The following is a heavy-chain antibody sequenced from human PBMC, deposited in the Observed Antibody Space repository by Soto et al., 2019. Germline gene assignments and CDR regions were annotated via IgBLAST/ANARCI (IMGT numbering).Heavy chain of an antibody. V-gene: IGHV4-61*08. CDR3: ARDGELGWYFDY. D-gene: IGHD7-27*01. CDR1: GVSISSGGYY. Sequence: PSETLSLTCTVSGVSISSGGYYWSWIRQHPGKGLEWIGYIYYSGSTNYNPSLKSRVTISVDTSKNQFSLKLSSVTAADTAVYYCARDGELGWYFDYWGQGTLVTVSS. CDR2: IYYSGST. J-gene: IGHJ4*02.